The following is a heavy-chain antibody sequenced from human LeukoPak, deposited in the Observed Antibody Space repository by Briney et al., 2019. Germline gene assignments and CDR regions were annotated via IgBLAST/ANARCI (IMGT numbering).Heavy chain of an antibody. CDR3: ARARLTADNYYYYYYMDV. CDR2: MNPNSGNT. CDR1: GYTFTSYD. D-gene: IGHD7-27*01. V-gene: IGHV1-8*03. Sequence: ASVKVSCKASGYTFTSYDINWVRQATGQGLEWMGWMNPNSGNTGYAQKFQGRVTITRNTSISTAYMELSSLRSEDTAVYYCARARLTADNYYYYYYMDVWGKGTTVTVSS. J-gene: IGHJ6*03.